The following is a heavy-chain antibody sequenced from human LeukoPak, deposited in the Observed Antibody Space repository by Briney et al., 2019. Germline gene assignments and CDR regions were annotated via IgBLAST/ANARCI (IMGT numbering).Heavy chain of an antibody. CDR2: IYYSGST. CDR1: GDSIISSSYY. J-gene: IGHJ4*02. D-gene: IGHD5-24*01. Sequence: SETLSLTWTVSGDSIISSSYYWGWIRQPPGKGLEWIGSIYYSGSTYYNPSLKSRVTISVDTSKNQFSLKLSSVTAADTAVYYCAREEIVEMASNYFDYWGQGTLVTVSS. CDR3: AREEIVEMASNYFDY. V-gene: IGHV4-39*07.